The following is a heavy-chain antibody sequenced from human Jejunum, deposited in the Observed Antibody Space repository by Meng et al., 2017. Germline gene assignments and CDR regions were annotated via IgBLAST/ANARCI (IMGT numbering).Heavy chain of an antibody. Sequence: GESLKISCATSGYTFTSHGLHWVRQAPGKGLEWVAVIWYDDSKKYYADSVKGRFTISRDDSKNTLYLQMNSLRAEDTAIYYCAKGPGRGLVMTIPPSFWGNGTLVTVSS. V-gene: IGHV3-33*03. CDR2: IWYDDSKK. CDR1: GYTFTSHG. D-gene: IGHD3/OR15-3a*01. J-gene: IGHJ4*01. CDR3: AKGPGRGLVMTIPPSF.